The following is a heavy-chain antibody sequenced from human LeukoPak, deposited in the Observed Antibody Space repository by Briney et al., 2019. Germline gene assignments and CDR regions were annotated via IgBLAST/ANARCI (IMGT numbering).Heavy chain of an antibody. Sequence: GGSLRLSCAASGFTFSSYWMNWVRQAPGKGLEWVANIKGDGGEKLYVDSVKGRFIISRNNAKNSLYLQVNSLRAEDTALYYCAKGDLPLLYGGAFDSWGQGILVTVSS. J-gene: IGHJ4*02. D-gene: IGHD1-26*01. CDR3: AKGDLPLLYGGAFDS. CDR1: GFTFSSYW. V-gene: IGHV3-7*03. CDR2: IKGDGGEK.